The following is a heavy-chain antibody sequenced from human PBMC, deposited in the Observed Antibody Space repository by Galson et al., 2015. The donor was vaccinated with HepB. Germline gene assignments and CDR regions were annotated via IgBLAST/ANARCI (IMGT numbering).Heavy chain of an antibody. V-gene: IGHV4-34*01. Sequence: SETLSLTCAVYGGSFSGYYWSWIRQPPGKGLEWIGEINHSGSTNYNPSLKSRVTISVDTSKNQFSLKLSSVTAADTAVYYCARGRRARYSSSPQPYYFDYWGQGTLVTVSS. CDR3: ARGRRARYSSSPQPYYFDY. CDR1: GGSFSGYY. J-gene: IGHJ4*02. D-gene: IGHD6-6*01. CDR2: INHSGST.